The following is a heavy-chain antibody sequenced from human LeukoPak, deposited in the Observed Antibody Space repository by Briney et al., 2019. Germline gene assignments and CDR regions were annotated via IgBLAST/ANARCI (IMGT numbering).Heavy chain of an antibody. V-gene: IGHV3-30*18. D-gene: IGHD2-2*01. J-gene: IGHJ6*02. CDR1: GFTFSSYG. CDR2: ISYDGSNK. Sequence: GGSLRLSCAASGFTFSSYGTHWVRQAPGKGLEWVAVISYDGSNKYYADSVKGRFTISRDNSKNTLYLQMNSLRAEDTAVYYCAKDHQYCSSTSCYLGVKGYYYYGMDVWGQGTTVTVSS. CDR3: AKDHQYCSSTSCYLGVKGYYYYGMDV.